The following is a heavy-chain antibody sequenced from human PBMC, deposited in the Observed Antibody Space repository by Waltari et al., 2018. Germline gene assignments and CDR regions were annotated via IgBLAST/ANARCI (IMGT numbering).Heavy chain of an antibody. CDR2: INPNSGGT. V-gene: IGHV1-2*06. Sequence: QVQLVQSGAEVKKPGASVTVSCKASGYTFTGYYMHWVRQAPGQGLEWMGRINPNSGGTNYAQKFQGRVNMTRDTSISTAYMELSRLRSDDTAVYYCARDSQWLGGRSDWGQGTLVTVSS. J-gene: IGHJ4*02. CDR1: GYTFTGYY. CDR3: ARDSQWLGGRSD. D-gene: IGHD6-19*01.